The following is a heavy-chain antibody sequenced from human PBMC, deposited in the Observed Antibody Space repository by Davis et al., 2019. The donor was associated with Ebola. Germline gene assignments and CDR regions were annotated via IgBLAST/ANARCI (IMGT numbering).Heavy chain of an antibody. J-gene: IGHJ5*02. D-gene: IGHD2-15*01. V-gene: IGHV3-30-3*01. CDR1: GFTFSSYA. CDR2: ISYDGSNK. CDR3: AREIVVVVAATRFYWFDP. Sequence: GESLKISCAASGFTFSSYAMHWVRQAPGKGLEWVAVISYDGSNKYYADSVKGRFTISRDNSKNTLYLQMNSLRAEDTAVYYCAREIVVVVAATRFYWFDPWGQGTLVTVSS.